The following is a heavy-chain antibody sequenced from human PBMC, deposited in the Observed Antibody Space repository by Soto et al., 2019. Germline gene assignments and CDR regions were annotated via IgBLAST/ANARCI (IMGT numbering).Heavy chain of an antibody. J-gene: IGHJ4*02. CDR1: GASVTSYY. CDR2: IFYKGSA. Sequence: SETLSLTCTVSGASVTSYYWNWIRQPPGKGLEWIGYIFYKGSAKYNPSLKSRVTISLDTSKNQFSLKLTSVTAADTAVYYCARFDQVSYYFDFWGQGTLVT. CDR3: ARFDQVSYYFDF. V-gene: IGHV4-59*02.